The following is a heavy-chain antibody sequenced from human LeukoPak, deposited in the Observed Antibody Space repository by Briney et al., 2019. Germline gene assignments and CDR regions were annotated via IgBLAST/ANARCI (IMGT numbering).Heavy chain of an antibody. Sequence: PGGSLRLSCAASGFTFSSYAMSWVRQAPGKGLEWVSAISGSGGSTYYADSVKGRFTISRDNSKNTLYLQMNSLRAEDTAVYYCAKDLESSPPEQGYFDWPSAFDYWGQGTLVTVSS. CDR2: ISGSGGST. V-gene: IGHV3-23*01. CDR1: GFTFSSYA. D-gene: IGHD3-9*01. J-gene: IGHJ4*02. CDR3: AKDLESSPPEQGYFDWPSAFDY.